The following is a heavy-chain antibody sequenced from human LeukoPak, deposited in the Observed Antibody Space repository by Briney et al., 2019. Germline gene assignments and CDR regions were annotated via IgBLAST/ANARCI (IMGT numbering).Heavy chain of an antibody. CDR3: ARSLLWFGESTLDAFDI. D-gene: IGHD3-10*01. V-gene: IGHV3-7*01. CDR1: GFTFSSYC. CDR2: IKQDGSEK. J-gene: IGHJ3*02. Sequence: GGSLRLSCAASGFTFSSYCMSWVRQAPGKGLEWVANIKQDGSEKYYVDFVKGRFTISRDNAKNSLYLQMNSLRAEDTAVYYCARSLLWFGESTLDAFDIWGQGTMVTVSS.